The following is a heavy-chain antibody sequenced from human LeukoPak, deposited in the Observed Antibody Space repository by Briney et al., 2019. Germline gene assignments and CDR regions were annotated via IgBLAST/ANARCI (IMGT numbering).Heavy chain of an antibody. CDR1: GGSISSSSYY. Sequence: SETLSLTCTVSGGSISSSSYYWGWLRQPPGKGLEWIGSIYYSGSTYYNPSLKSRVTISVDTSKNQVSLKLSAVTAAVTAVYYCARENGILDYWGQGTLVTVSS. J-gene: IGHJ4*02. CDR3: ARENGILDY. D-gene: IGHD1-1*01. V-gene: IGHV4-39*07. CDR2: IYYSGST.